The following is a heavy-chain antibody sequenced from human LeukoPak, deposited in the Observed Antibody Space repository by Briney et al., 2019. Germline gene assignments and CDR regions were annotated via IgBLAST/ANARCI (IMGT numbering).Heavy chain of an antibody. CDR2: IYSGGST. D-gene: IGHD2-15*01. V-gene: IGHV3-23*03. CDR1: GFTFNIYA. CDR3: AKKGPGGGYGMDV. J-gene: IGHJ6*02. Sequence: GGSLRLSCAASGFTFNIYAMNWVRQAPEKGLEWVSVIYSGGSTYYADPVKGRFTISRDNSKSTLYLQMNSLRAEDTAIYYCAKKGPGGGYGMDVWGQGTTVTVSS.